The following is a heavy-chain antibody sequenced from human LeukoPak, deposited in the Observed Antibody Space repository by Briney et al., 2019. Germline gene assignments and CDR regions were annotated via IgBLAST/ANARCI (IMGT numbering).Heavy chain of an antibody. CDR2: IYPGDSDT. CDR1: GYSFTSYW. D-gene: IGHD2-2*01. V-gene: IGHV5-51*01. CDR3: ARHSDIVVVPAATDAFFDY. Sequence: GESLKISCKGSGYSFTSYWIGWVRQMPGKGLEWMGIIYPGDSDTRYSPSFQGQVTISADKSISTAYLQWSSLKASDTAMYYCARHSDIVVVPAATDAFFDYWGQGTLVTASS. J-gene: IGHJ4*02.